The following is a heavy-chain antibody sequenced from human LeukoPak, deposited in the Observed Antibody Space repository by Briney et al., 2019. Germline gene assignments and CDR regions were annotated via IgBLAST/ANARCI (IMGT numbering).Heavy chain of an antibody. J-gene: IGHJ6*02. CDR3: ARDHCTSNISYEDFYYGMDV. CDR2: INPNSGGT. Sequence: ASVKVSCKASGYTFTDYYVHWVRQAPGQGLEWMGWINPNSGGTEYAQKFQGRVTMTRDTSISTAYMDLSRLGSDDTAMYYCARDHCTSNISYEDFYYGMDVWGQGTTVTVSS. D-gene: IGHD2-2*01. V-gene: IGHV1-2*02. CDR1: GYTFTDYY.